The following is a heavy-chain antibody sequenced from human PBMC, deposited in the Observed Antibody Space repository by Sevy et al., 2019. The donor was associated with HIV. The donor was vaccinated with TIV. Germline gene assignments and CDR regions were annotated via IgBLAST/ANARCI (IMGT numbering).Heavy chain of an antibody. CDR3: AKDRPTYYYDSSGWAFDY. J-gene: IGHJ4*02. V-gene: IGHV3-23*01. Sequence: GGSLRLSCAASGFTFSSYAMSWVRQAPGKGLEWVSAISGSGGSTYYADSVKGRFTISSDNSKNTLYLQMNSLRAEDTAVYYCAKDRPTYYYDSSGWAFDYWGQGTLVTVSS. D-gene: IGHD3-22*01. CDR2: ISGSGGST. CDR1: GFTFSSYA.